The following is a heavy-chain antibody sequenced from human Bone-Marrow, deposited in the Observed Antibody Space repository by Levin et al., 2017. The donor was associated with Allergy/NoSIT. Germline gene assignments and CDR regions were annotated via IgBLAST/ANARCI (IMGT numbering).Heavy chain of an antibody. J-gene: IGHJ6*02. CDR3: ARDLSVVTPNNYYYYGMDI. D-gene: IGHD4-23*01. CDR2: ISSTGTSV. Sequence: PGGSLRLSCTASEFRMGDYYMSWIRQAPGRGLEWLSYISSTGTSVYYVDSVKGRFTISRDNDKNLLYLQMSSLRVEDTAVYYCARDLSVVTPNNYYYYGMDIWGQGTTVTVSS. CDR1: EFRMGDYY. V-gene: IGHV3-11*01.